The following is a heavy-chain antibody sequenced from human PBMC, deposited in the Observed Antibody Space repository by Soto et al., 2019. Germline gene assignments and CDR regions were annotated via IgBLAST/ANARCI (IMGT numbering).Heavy chain of an antibody. V-gene: IGHV4-39*01. CDR2: IYYSGST. J-gene: IGHJ6*02. D-gene: IGHD3-10*01. CDR3: ASYPMGRGKSYYYYYGMDV. CDR1: GGSISSSSYY. Sequence: PSETLSLTCTVSGGSISSSSYYWGWIRQPPGKGLEWIGSIYYSGSTYYNPSLKSRVTISVDTSRNQFSLKLSSVTAADTAVYYCASYPMGRGKSYYYYYGMDVWGQGTTVTVSS.